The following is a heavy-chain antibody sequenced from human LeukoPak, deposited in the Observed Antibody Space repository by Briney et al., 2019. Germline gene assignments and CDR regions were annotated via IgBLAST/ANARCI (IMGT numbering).Heavy chain of an antibody. D-gene: IGHD1-26*01. CDR3: AKDSPFIGPY. CDR2: INGGGGST. CDR1: GFTFSNFA. Sequence: GGSLRLSCAASGFTFSNFAMSWVRQAPGKGLEWVSAINGGGGSTYYADSVEGRFTISRDNAKNTLYLQMNSLRAEDTAIYYCAKDSPFIGPYWGQGTLVTVSS. J-gene: IGHJ4*02. V-gene: IGHV3-23*01.